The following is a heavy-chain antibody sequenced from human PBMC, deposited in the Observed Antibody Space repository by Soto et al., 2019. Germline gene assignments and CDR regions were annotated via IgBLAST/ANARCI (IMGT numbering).Heavy chain of an antibody. CDR1: VDSITTYY. J-gene: IGHJ6*04. Sequence: PSETLSLTCTVSVDSITTYYWNWIRQPAGKGLEWIGRIDASGNTSYNPSLNSRVTLSVDTSKKQFSLKLTSVTAADTAGYYCARFSNNWFQTEGMDVWGEGTTVTVAS. D-gene: IGHD1-1*01. V-gene: IGHV4-4*07. CDR2: IDASGNT. CDR3: ARFSNNWFQTEGMDV.